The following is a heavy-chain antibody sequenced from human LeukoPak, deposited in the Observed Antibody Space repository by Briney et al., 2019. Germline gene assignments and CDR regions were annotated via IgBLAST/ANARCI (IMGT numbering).Heavy chain of an antibody. V-gene: IGHV3-30*03. CDR2: ISYDGSNK. Sequence: SGRSLRLSCAASGFTFSSYGMHWVRQAPGKGLEWVAVISYDGSNKYYADSVKGRFTISRDNSKNTLYLQMNSLRAEDTAVYYCARGDYGDYERPPLDGMDVWGQGTTVTVSS. CDR1: GFTFSSYG. D-gene: IGHD4-17*01. J-gene: IGHJ6*02. CDR3: ARGDYGDYERPPLDGMDV.